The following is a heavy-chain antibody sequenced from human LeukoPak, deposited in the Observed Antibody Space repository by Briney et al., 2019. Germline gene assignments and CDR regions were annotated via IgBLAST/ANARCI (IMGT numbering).Heavy chain of an antibody. Sequence: PGGSLRLSCAASGFTFSSYGMHWVRQAPGKGLEWVAVIWYDGSNKYYADSVRGRFTISRDNSKNTLYLQMNSLRAEDTAVYYCASYPITYYYDSSGYQVDYWGQGTLVTVSS. D-gene: IGHD3-22*01. J-gene: IGHJ4*02. V-gene: IGHV3-33*01. CDR1: GFTFSSYG. CDR3: ASYPITYYYDSSGYQVDY. CDR2: IWYDGSNK.